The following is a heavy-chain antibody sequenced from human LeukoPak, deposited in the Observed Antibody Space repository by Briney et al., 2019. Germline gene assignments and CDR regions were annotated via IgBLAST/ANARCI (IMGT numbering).Heavy chain of an antibody. J-gene: IGHJ4*02. CDR2: INHSGST. V-gene: IGHV4-34*01. CDR3: ARLPDFWSGSIDY. CDR1: GGSFSGYY. Sequence: SETLSLTCAVYGGSFSGYYWSWIRQPPVKGLEWIGEINHSGSTNYNPSLKSRVTISVDTSKNQFSLKLSSVTAADTAVYYCARLPDFWSGSIDYWGQGTLVTVSS. D-gene: IGHD3-3*01.